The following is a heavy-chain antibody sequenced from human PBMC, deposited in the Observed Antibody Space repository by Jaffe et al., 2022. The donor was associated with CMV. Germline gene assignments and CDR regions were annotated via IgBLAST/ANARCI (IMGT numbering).Heavy chain of an antibody. Sequence: QVQLQESGPGLVKPSETLSLTCTVSGGSISNDDGYYWSWIRQYPGKGLEWIGYIYYSGSTFYNPSLKSRTTISVDTSKNQFSLNLRSVTAADTAVYYCAREVQGWNVPSRDSFDIWGQGTMVTVSS. CDR1: GGSISNDDGYY. CDR2: IYYSGST. V-gene: IGHV4-31*03. CDR3: AREVQGWNVPSRDSFDI. D-gene: IGHD3-10*01. J-gene: IGHJ3*02.